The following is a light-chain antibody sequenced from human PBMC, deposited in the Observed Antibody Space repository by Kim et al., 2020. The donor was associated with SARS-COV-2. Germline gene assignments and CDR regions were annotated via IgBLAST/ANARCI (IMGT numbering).Light chain of an antibody. CDR2: DAS. J-gene: IGKJ4*01. CDR1: QRISSW. CDR3: QQYNSYSLT. Sequence: ASVGDRVAPTCRASQRISSWLAWYQQKPGKAPKVLIYDASNLESGVPSRFSGSGSGTEFTLTISSLQPDDFATYYCQQYNSYSLTFGGGTKVDIK. V-gene: IGKV1-5*01.